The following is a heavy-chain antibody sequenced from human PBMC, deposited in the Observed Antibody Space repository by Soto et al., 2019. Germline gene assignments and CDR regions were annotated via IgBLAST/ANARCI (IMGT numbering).Heavy chain of an antibody. CDR1: GGTFSSYT. V-gene: IGHV1-69*02. CDR3: ACDPSAGDSAGY. Sequence: QVQLVQSGAEVKKPGSSVKVSCKASGGTFSSYTISWVRQAPGQGLGWMGRIIPILGIANYAQKFQGRVTSTADKSTSTAYMELSSLRSEDTAVYYCACDPSAGDSAGYWGQGTLVTVSS. CDR2: IIPILGIA. D-gene: IGHD2-21*01. J-gene: IGHJ4*02.